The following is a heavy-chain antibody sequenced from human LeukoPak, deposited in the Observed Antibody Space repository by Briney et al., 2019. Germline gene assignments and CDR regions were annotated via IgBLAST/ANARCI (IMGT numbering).Heavy chain of an antibody. D-gene: IGHD3-22*01. V-gene: IGHV3-48*01. Sequence: PGGSLRLSCAASGFTFSSYSMNWVRQAPGKGLEWVSYISSSSSTIYYADSVKGRFTISRDNAKNSLYLQMNSLRAEDTAVYYCAKDRLYYYDSSGYLWGQGTLVTVSS. CDR3: AKDRLYYYDSSGYL. J-gene: IGHJ4*02. CDR2: ISSSSSTI. CDR1: GFTFSSYS.